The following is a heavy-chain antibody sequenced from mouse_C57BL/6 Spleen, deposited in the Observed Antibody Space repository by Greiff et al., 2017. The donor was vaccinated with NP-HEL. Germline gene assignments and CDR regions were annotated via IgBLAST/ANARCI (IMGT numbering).Heavy chain of an antibody. J-gene: IGHJ3*01. CDR1: GFTFSDYG. D-gene: IGHD2-4*01. CDR2: ISSGSSTI. CDR3: AGGLRRGPWFAY. V-gene: IGHV5-17*01. Sequence: EVKLMESGGGLVKPGGSLKLSCAASGFTFSDYGMHWVRQAPEKGLEWVAYISSGSSTIYYADTVKGRFTISRDNAKNTLFLQMTSLRSEDTAMYYCAGGLRRGPWFAYWGQGTLVTVSA.